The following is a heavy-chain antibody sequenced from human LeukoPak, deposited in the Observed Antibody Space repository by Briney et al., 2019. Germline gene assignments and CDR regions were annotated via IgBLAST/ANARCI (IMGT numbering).Heavy chain of an antibody. V-gene: IGHV3-23*01. D-gene: IGHD4-17*01. Sequence: GGSLRLSCAASGFIFSSYAMSWVRQAPGKGLEWVSAISGSGGSTYYADSVKGRFTISRDNSKNTLYLQMNSLRAEDTAVYYCASHRAGDYVYYYYYMDVWGKGTTVTVSS. J-gene: IGHJ6*03. CDR2: ISGSGGST. CDR3: ASHRAGDYVYYYYYMDV. CDR1: GFIFSSYA.